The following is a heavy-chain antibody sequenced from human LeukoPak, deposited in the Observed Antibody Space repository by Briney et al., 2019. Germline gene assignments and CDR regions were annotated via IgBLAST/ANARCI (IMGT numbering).Heavy chain of an antibody. J-gene: IGHJ2*01. CDR3: AREGATEYCSSTSCYGDWYFDL. Sequence: PETLSLTCTVSGGSISSYYWSWIRQPPGKGLEWIGYIYYSGSTNYNPSLKSRVTISVDTSKNQFSLKLSSVTAADTAVYYCAREGATEYCSSTSCYGDWYFDLWGRGTLVTVSS. D-gene: IGHD2-2*01. CDR2: IYYSGST. V-gene: IGHV4-59*01. CDR1: GGSISSYY.